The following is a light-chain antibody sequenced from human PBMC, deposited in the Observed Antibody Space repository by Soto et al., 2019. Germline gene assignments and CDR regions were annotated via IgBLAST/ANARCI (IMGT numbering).Light chain of an antibody. CDR1: QGVGSN. Sequence: EIAMTQSPATLSVPPGNRATLFCRASQGVGSNLAGNQQKPGQAPRLLLYGASPRAAGIPASFSGSGSGPDFTLTISSVQSEESAVYYCQQYNNWPRTFGQGTKVEIK. CDR3: QQYNNWPRT. V-gene: IGKV3-15*01. CDR2: GAS. J-gene: IGKJ1*01.